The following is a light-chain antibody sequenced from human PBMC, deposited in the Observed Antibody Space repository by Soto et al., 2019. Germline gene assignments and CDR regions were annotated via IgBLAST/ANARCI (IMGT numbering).Light chain of an antibody. CDR3: KSYDSSLSGYV. CDR1: SPNIGACYD. V-gene: IGLV1-40*01. J-gene: IGLJ1*01. Sequence: QSALTQPTSVSGAPGQTVTISCTGTSPNIGACYDVLWYQQLPGTAPKLLIYGNSNRPSGVPARFSGSTSGNTASLASTGLQADDDDAYYCKSYDSSLSGYVFGTGTKVTVL. CDR2: GNS.